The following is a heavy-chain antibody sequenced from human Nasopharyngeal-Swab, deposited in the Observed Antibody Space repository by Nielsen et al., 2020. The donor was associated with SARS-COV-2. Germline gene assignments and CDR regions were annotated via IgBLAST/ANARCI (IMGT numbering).Heavy chain of an antibody. Sequence: GESLKISCAASGFTVSINYMNWVRQAPGKGLEWVSVIYSGGSTYYMDSVKARFTISRDNSKNTLSLQMNSLRAEDTAIYYCARGTAVAGGYYLDYWGQGTLVTVSS. CDR1: GFTVSINY. CDR2: IYSGGST. V-gene: IGHV3-66*01. CDR3: ARGTAVAGGYYLDY. J-gene: IGHJ4*02. D-gene: IGHD4-23*01.